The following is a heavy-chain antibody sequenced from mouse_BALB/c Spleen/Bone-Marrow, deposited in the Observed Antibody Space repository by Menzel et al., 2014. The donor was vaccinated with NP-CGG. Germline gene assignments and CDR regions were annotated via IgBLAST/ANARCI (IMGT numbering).Heavy chain of an antibody. CDR3: ARDRGGLLHDY. V-gene: IGHV7-3*02. CDR1: GFTFTDYY. CDR2: IRNKANGYTT. Sequence: VRLKESGGGLVQPGGSLILSCATSGFTFTDYYMSWVRQPPGKALEWLGFIRNKANGYTTEYSASVKGRFTISRDNSQSILYLQMNTLRAEDSATYYCARDRGGLLHDYWGQGTTLTVSS. D-gene: IGHD1-1*01. J-gene: IGHJ2*01.